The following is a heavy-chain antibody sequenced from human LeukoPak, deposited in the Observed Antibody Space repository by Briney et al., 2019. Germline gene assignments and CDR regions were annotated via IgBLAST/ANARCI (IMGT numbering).Heavy chain of an antibody. V-gene: IGHV4-61*01. Sequence: PSETLSLTCTVSGGSVNSGSYYWSWIRQPPGKGLEWIGYIYYSGSTNYNPSLKSRVTISVDTSKNQFSLKLSSVTAADTAVYYCARDAEYSSSFFDYWGQGTLVTVSS. J-gene: IGHJ4*02. CDR2: IYYSGST. D-gene: IGHD6-6*01. CDR3: ARDAEYSSSFFDY. CDR1: GGSVNSGSYY.